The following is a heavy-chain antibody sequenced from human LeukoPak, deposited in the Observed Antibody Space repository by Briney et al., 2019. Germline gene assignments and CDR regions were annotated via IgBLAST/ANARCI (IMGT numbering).Heavy chain of an antibody. D-gene: IGHD5-24*01. Sequence: GGSLRLSCAASGFTFSGSAMHWVRQASGKGLEWVGRIRSKANSYATAYAASVKGRFTISRDNSKNTLFLQIDNLRVDDTAVYYCAKGRGKDGQNLFDYWGQGTLITVSS. CDR2: IRSKANSYAT. CDR1: GFTFSGSA. J-gene: IGHJ4*02. V-gene: IGHV3-73*01. CDR3: AKGRGKDGQNLFDY.